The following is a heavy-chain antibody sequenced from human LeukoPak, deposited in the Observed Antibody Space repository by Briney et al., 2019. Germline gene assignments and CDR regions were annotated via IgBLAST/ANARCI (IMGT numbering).Heavy chain of an antibody. J-gene: IGHJ4*02. V-gene: IGHV3-30*03. D-gene: IGHD5-18*01. Sequence: GRSLRLSCAASGFTFSSYGMHWVRQAPGKGLEWVAVISYDGSNKYYADSVKGRFTISRDNAKNSLYLQMNSLRAEDTAVYYCARENGDTALDYWGQGTLVTVSS. CDR3: ARENGDTALDY. CDR2: ISYDGSNK. CDR1: GFTFSSYG.